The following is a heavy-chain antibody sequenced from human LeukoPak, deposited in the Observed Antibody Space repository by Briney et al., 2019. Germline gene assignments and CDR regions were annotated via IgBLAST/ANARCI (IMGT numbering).Heavy chain of an antibody. J-gene: IGHJ3*02. D-gene: IGHD5-18*01. CDR2: IDSTGST. V-gene: IGHV3-66*01. Sequence: GGSLRLSCVASGVIVSSNYMSWVRQAPGKGLGWVSFIDSTGSTYYADSVKSRFTTSRDNSRNTLYLQMNSLRVEDTAVYYCARRERLGYSYSRGTLDIWGQGTMVTVSS. CDR3: ARRERLGYSYSRGTLDI. CDR1: GVIVSSNY.